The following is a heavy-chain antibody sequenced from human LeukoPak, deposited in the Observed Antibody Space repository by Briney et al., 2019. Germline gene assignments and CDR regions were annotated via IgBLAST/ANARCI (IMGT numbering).Heavy chain of an antibody. D-gene: IGHD2-15*01. J-gene: IGHJ4*02. Sequence: GGSLRLSCAASGFTFSNAWMSWVRQAPGKGLEWVGRVKSKTDGGTTDYAAPVKGRFTISRDDSKNTLYLQMNSLKTEDTAVYYCTTEGIVVVVAVDYWGQGTLVTVSS. CDR2: VKSKTDGGTT. CDR1: GFTFSNAW. CDR3: TTEGIVVVVAVDY. V-gene: IGHV3-15*01.